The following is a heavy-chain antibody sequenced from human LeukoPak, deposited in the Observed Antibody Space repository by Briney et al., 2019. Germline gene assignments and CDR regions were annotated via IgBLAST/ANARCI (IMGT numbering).Heavy chain of an antibody. CDR1: GGSISSYY. D-gene: IGHD1-1*01. CDR3: ARVGGTNYYYYGMDV. Sequence: SETLSLTCTVSGGSISSYYWSWIRQPPGKGLEWIGYIYDSGSTNYNPSLKSRVAISVDTSKNQFSLKLSSVTAADTAVYYCARVGGTNYYYYGMDVWGQGTTVTVSS. CDR2: IYDSGST. V-gene: IGHV4-59*01. J-gene: IGHJ6*02.